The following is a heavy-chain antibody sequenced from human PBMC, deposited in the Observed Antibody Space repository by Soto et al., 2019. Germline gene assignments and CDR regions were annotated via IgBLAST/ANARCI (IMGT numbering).Heavy chain of an antibody. D-gene: IGHD3-16*02. CDR1: GYTFTSYG. J-gene: IGHJ3*02. CDR3: AGDRGAFGGVIPDAFDI. V-gene: IGHV1-18*01. CDR2: ISAYNGNT. Sequence: QVQLVQSGAEVKKPGASVKVSCKASGYTFTSYGISWVRQAPGQGLEWMGWISAYNGNTNYAQKLQGRVTMTTDTSTSTAYMERRSLRSDDTAVYYCAGDRGAFGGVIPDAFDIWGQGTMVTVSS.